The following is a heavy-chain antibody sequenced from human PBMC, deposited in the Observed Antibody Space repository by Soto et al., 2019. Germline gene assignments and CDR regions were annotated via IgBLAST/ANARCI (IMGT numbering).Heavy chain of an antibody. Sequence: ASVKVSCKASGYTFSSSGISWVRQAPGQGLEWMGWVGNYNGNTNYAQMFQGRVTMTTDTSTGTAYMELRSLRFDDTAVYYCARVTFPYLEGAGSFDSWG. CDR2: VGNYNGNT. J-gene: IGHJ4*01. D-gene: IGHD6-19*01. V-gene: IGHV1-18*01. CDR1: GYTFSSSG. CDR3: ARVTFPYLEGAGSFDS.